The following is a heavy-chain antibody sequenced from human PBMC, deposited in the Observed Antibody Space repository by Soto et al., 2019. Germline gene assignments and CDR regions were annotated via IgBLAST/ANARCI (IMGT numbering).Heavy chain of an antibody. CDR1: GVSTSRGGHH. CDR3: ARQGCGNDCFEEYPLDN. J-gene: IGHJ4*02. V-gene: IGHV4-31*01. CDR2: IYYTGTP. Sequence: QVQLQESGPGLVRPTETLSLMCRVSGVSTSRGGHHWIWIGRHPAKTLEWIGNIYYTGTPSYNQSIKGLTTISVDTSRAQFSLQMTSVTAADTDIYYSARQGCGNDCFEEYPLDNWGQGILLYVSP. D-gene: IGHD2-21*02.